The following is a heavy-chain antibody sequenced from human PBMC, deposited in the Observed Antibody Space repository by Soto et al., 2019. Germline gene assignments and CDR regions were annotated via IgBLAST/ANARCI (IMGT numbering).Heavy chain of an antibody. J-gene: IGHJ4*02. Sequence: PGGSLRLSCAASGFTFNNYAMSWVRQAPGKGLEWVSAISAYGQGIYYADSVKGRFIISRDSSKNTVFLHMDSLTAEDTAVYYCAKDRNYPRDQFHNWGQGTLVTVSS. V-gene: IGHV3-23*01. CDR1: GFTFNNYA. CDR2: ISAYGQGI. CDR3: AKDRNYPRDQFHN. D-gene: IGHD1-7*01.